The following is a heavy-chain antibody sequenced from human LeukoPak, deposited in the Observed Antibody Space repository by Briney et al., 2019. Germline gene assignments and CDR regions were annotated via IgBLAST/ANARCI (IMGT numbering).Heavy chain of an antibody. J-gene: IGHJ4*02. CDR1: GFSISHNY. V-gene: IGHV3-53*01. Sequence: PGGSLRLSCAVDGFSISHNYISWVRQAPGKGLEWLSAIYSAGDTYYADSVKGRFTISKDNSNNMVYLQVSSLRGEDTALYYCASYYCTSGTCYFDYWGQGTLVTVSS. CDR2: IYSAGDT. CDR3: ASYYCTSGTCYFDY. D-gene: IGHD2-8*01.